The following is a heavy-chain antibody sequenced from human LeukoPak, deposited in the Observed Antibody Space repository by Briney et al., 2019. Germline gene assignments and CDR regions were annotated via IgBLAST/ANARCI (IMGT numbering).Heavy chain of an antibody. J-gene: IGHJ4*02. CDR2: VYYTGSA. V-gene: IGHV4-39*01. Sequence: SETLSLTRTLSGGSITSISYYWGWIRQPPGKGLELIVHVYYTGSAYFNPSLKSRVTMSVDTSKNQFSLNLSSVTAADTAVYYRERLLGGASDNVWYCGEGTLVTVSS. D-gene: IGHD1-26*01. CDR3: ERLLGGASDNVWY. CDR1: GGSITSISYY.